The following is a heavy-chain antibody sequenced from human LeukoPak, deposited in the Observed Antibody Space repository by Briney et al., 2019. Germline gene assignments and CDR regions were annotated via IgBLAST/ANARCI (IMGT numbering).Heavy chain of an antibody. D-gene: IGHD2-15*01. V-gene: IGHV4-4*07. CDR3: ASHRGPANGSGDYYYMDV. CDR1: GGSISSYY. CDR2: IYTSGST. J-gene: IGHJ6*03. Sequence: PSETLSLTCTVSGGSISSYYWSWIRQPAGKGLEWIGRIYTSGSTNYNPSLKSRVTMSVDTSKNQFSLRLSSVTAADTAVYYCASHRGPANGSGDYYYMDVWGKGTTVTVSS.